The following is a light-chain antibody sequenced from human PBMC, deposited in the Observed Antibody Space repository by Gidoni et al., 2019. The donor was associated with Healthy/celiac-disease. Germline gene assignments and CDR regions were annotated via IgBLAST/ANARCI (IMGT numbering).Light chain of an antibody. V-gene: IGKV3-11*01. Sequence: EIGLTQSPATLSLSPGERATLSCRASQSVSSYLAWYQQKPGQAPRLLIDDASNRATGIPSRFSGSGSGTDFTLTISSLEPEDFAVYYCQQRSNWPITFGQXTRLEIK. CDR3: QQRSNWPIT. CDR2: DAS. J-gene: IGKJ5*01. CDR1: QSVSSY.